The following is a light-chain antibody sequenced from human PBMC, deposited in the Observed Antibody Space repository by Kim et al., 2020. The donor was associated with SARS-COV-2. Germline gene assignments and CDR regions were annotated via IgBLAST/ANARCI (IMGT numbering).Light chain of an antibody. CDR3: HQRSNWPLT. J-gene: IGKJ4*01. CDR2: DAS. V-gene: IGKV3-11*01. Sequence: EIVLTQSPATLSLSPGERATLSCRASQSVSSYLVWYQQKPGQAPRLLIYDASNRATGIPARFSGSGSGTDFTLTISSLEPEDFAVYYCHQRSNWPLTFGGGTKLDI. CDR1: QSVSSY.